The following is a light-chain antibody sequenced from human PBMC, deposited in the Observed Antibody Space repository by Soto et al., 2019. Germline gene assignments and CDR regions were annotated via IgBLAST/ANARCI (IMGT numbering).Light chain of an antibody. CDR1: QTVSSTY. CDR2: DAS. J-gene: IGKJ5*01. Sequence: EILLTQSPGTLSLSPGERASLSCRTSQTVSSTYFAWYQQRPGQAPRLLFSDASTRATGIPDRFSCSGSGRDFTLTFSSLEPEDSAVYFCQQFGSSPITFGQGTRLEIK. CDR3: QQFGSSPIT. V-gene: IGKV3-20*01.